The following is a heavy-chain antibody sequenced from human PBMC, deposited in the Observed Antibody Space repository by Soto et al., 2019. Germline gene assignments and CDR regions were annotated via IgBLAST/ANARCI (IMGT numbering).Heavy chain of an antibody. D-gene: IGHD6-13*01. Sequence: EVQLVESGGALVQPGGSLRLSCAASGFSVSLNYMSWVRQAPGKGLEWVSVIYSGGTTFYADSVKGRFTISRDSSTNTLCLQMDSRRADDTAVYYCARAGIDRDVYYYYYALDVWGQGTAVAVSS. CDR3: ARAGIDRDVYYYYYALDV. V-gene: IGHV3-66*01. J-gene: IGHJ6*02. CDR1: GFSVSLNY. CDR2: IYSGGTT.